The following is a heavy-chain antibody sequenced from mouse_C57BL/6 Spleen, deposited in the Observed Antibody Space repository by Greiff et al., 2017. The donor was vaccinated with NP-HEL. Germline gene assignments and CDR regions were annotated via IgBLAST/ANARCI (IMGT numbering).Heavy chain of an antibody. Sequence: EVQVVESGGGLVQPGGSLSLSCAASGFTFTDYYMSWVRQPPGKALEWLGFIRNKANGYTTEYSASVKGRFTISRDNSQSILYLQMNALRAEDSATYYCARDDYDGGYAMDYWGQGTSVTVSS. CDR1: GFTFTDYY. D-gene: IGHD2-4*01. V-gene: IGHV7-3*01. CDR3: ARDDYDGGYAMDY. J-gene: IGHJ4*01. CDR2: IRNKANGYTT.